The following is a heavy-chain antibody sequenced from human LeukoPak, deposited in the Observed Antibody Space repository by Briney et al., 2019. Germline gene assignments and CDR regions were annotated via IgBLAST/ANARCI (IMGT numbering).Heavy chain of an antibody. Sequence: PSETLSLTCTVSGGSISSDWWSWIRQPAGKGLEWIGRIYSSGSSNYNFALESRVTISVDKLKNQFSLKLSSVTAADTAVYYCARDSADILTGFFEQWGQGTLVTVSS. CDR1: GGSISSDW. CDR3: ARDSADILTGFFEQ. CDR2: IYSSGSS. J-gene: IGHJ4*02. V-gene: IGHV4-4*07. D-gene: IGHD3-9*01.